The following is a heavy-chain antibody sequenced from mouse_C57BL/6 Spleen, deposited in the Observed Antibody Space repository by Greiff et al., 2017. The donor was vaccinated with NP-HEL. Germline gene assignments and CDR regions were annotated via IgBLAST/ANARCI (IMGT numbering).Heavy chain of an antibody. CDR2: INPGSGGT. CDR1: GYAFTNYL. D-gene: IGHD3-2*02. J-gene: IGHJ4*01. V-gene: IGHV1-54*01. CDR3: AQTAQATGGYYAMDY. Sequence: VQLQQSGAELVRPGTSVKVSCKASGYAFTNYLIEWVKQRPGQGLEWIGVINPGSGGTNYNEKFKGKATLTADKSSSTAYMQRSSLTSEDSAVYFCAQTAQATGGYYAMDYWGQGTSVTVSS.